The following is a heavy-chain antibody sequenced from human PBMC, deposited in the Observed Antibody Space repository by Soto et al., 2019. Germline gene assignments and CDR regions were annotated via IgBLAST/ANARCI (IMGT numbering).Heavy chain of an antibody. CDR3: ATEGDGSGSYYYGMDV. J-gene: IGHJ6*02. V-gene: IGHV1-69*12. CDR2: IIPIFGTA. Sequence: QVQLVQSGAEVKKPGSSVKVSCKASGGTFSSYAITWVRQAPGQGLEWMGGIIPIFGTANYAQKFQGRVTITADESTSTAYMELSSLRAEDTAVYYCATEGDGSGSYYYGMDVWGQGTTVTFSS. CDR1: GGTFSSYA. D-gene: IGHD3-22*01.